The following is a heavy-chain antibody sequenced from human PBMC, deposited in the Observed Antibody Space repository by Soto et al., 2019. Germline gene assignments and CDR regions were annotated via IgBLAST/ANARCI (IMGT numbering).Heavy chain of an antibody. Sequence: QVQLVESGGGAVQPGTSLRLSCEASGFIFSEYAMHWVRQAPGKGLEWVTFIWYDGRNKYYEKSVRGRFTISRDNSKNLLFLQMSGLGVEDTAVYYWARARTPGFCSGGSCYALDYWGRGTLVTVSS. V-gene: IGHV3-33*01. J-gene: IGHJ4*02. CDR2: IWYDGRNK. CDR1: GFIFSEYA. CDR3: ARARTPGFCSGGSCYALDY. D-gene: IGHD2-15*01.